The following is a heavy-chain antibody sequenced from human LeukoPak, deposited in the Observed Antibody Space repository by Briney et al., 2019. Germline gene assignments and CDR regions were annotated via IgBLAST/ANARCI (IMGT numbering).Heavy chain of an antibody. D-gene: IGHD5-24*01. CDR1: GGSVRGTD. V-gene: IGHV4-59*08. Sequence: SETLSLTCTVSGGSVRGTDGSWIRQTPVKDVEWIAYIYNSATTNYNPSLKSRVTISVDTSKNQVSLNLTSVTAADTAVYYCARLGRFDGYIFDYWGQGTLVTVSS. J-gene: IGHJ4*02. CDR3: ARLGRFDGYIFDY. CDR2: IYNSATT.